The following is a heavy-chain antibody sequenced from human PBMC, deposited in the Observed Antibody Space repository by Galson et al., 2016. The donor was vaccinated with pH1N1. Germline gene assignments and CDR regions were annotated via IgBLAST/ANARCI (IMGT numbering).Heavy chain of an antibody. CDR2: ISWNSGSI. D-gene: IGHD3-22*01. CDR3: AKVVVHLSGYYDY. J-gene: IGHJ4*02. Sequence: SLRLSCAASGFTFDDYAMHWVRQAPGKSLEWVSGISWNSGSIGYADSVKGRFTISRDNAKNSLYLQMNSLRAEDTALYYCAKVVVHLSGYYDYWGQGTLVTVSS. CDR1: GFTFDDYA. V-gene: IGHV3-9*01.